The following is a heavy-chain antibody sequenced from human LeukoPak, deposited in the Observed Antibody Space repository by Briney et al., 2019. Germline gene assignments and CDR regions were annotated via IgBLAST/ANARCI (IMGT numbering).Heavy chain of an antibody. CDR1: DYSINSGSY. CDR2: IHHSGST. J-gene: IGHJ4*02. CDR3: ARVGSATTVTHYFDS. D-gene: IGHD4-17*01. Sequence: NTSETLSLTCTVSDYSINSGSYWGWIRQPPGKGLEWIGSIHHSGSTYYNPSLKSRVTILVDTSKNQFSLKLSSVTAADTAVYYCARVGSATTVTHYFDSWGQGTLVTVSS. V-gene: IGHV4-38-2*02.